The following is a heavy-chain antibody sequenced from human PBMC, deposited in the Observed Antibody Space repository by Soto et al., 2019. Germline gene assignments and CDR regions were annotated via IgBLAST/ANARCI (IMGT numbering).Heavy chain of an antibody. D-gene: IGHD6-13*01. CDR1: GYTFTSYA. J-gene: IGHJ6*02. V-gene: IGHV7-4-1*01. CDR3: ERFPPVYGTYSSSPYYYGMDV. Sequence: ASVKVSCKASGYTFTSYAMNWVRQAPGQGLEWMGWINTNTGNPTYAQGFTRRFVFSLDTSVSTANQQNCSLKAEDTAVYYCERFPPVYGTYSSSPYYYGMDVWGQGTTVTVSS. CDR2: INTNTGNP.